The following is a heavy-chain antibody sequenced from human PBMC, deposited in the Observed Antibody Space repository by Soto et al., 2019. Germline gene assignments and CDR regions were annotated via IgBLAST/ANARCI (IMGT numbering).Heavy chain of an antibody. J-gene: IGHJ6*02. V-gene: IGHV1-69*12. CDR2: IIPIFGTA. CDR3: ARHLGGNHYYYGMDV. Sequence: QVQLVQSGAEVKKPGSSVKVSCKASGGTFSSYAISWVRQAPGQGLEWMGGIIPIFGTADYAQKFQGRVTITADDFTSKAYLELSSLRSEDTAVYYCARHLGGNHYYYGMDVWGQGTTVTVSS. D-gene: IGHD3-16*01. CDR1: GGTFSSYA.